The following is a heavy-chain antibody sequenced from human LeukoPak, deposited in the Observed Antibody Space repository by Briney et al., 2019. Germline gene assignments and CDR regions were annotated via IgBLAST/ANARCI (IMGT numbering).Heavy chain of an antibody. V-gene: IGHV4-59*12. J-gene: IGHJ4*02. Sequence: SETLSLTCTVSGGSISSYYWSWIRQPPGKGLEWIGYIYYRGSTNYKASLKSRVTISADTSKNQFSLKLSSVTAADTAVYYCARGGEYGSGSYYKYWGQGTLVTVSS. CDR2: IYYRGST. CDR3: ARGGEYGSGSYYKY. CDR1: GGSISSYY. D-gene: IGHD3-10*01.